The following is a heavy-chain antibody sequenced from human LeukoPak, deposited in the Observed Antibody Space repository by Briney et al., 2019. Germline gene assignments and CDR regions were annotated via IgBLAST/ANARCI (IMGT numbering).Heavy chain of an antibody. Sequence: ASVKVSCKTSGYTFTNYGISWVRQAPGQGPEWMGWISGYNGTKNYVQKFQGRVTMTTDTSTSTAYKELRSLRSADTAVYYCARDLRLGPHEYGEPFYYWGQGTLVTVSS. D-gene: IGHD4-17*01. J-gene: IGHJ4*02. CDR3: ARDLRLGPHEYGEPFYY. CDR2: ISGYNGTK. V-gene: IGHV1-18*04. CDR1: GYTFTNYG.